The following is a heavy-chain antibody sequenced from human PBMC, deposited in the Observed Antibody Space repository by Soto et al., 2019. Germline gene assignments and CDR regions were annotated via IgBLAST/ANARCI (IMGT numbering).Heavy chain of an antibody. V-gene: IGHV4-59*12. CDR3: ARGSNVPAGGETLDY. CDR2: IYYSGST. J-gene: IGHJ4*02. Sequence: SETLSLTCTVSGGSISSYYWSWIRQPPGKGLEWIGYIYYSGSTNYNPSLKSRVTISVDTSKNQFSLKLSSVTAADTAVYYCARGSNVPAGGETLDYWGQGTLVTVSS. CDR1: GGSISSYY. D-gene: IGHD2-2*01.